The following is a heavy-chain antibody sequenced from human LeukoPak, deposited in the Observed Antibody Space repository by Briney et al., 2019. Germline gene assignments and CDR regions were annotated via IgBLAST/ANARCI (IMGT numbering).Heavy chain of an antibody. CDR1: GFTFSSYS. V-gene: IGHV3-21*01. Sequence: GGSLRRSCAASGFTFSSYSMNWVRQAPGKGLEWVSSISSSSSYIYYADSVKGRFTISRDNAKNSLYLQMNSLRAEDTAVYYCARGSGYDYDSSGYYPAENDYWGQGTLVTVSS. D-gene: IGHD3-22*01. J-gene: IGHJ4*02. CDR3: ARGSGYDYDSSGYYPAENDY. CDR2: ISSSSSYI.